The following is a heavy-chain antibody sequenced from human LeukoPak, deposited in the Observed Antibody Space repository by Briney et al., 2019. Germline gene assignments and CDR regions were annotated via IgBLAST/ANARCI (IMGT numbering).Heavy chain of an antibody. D-gene: IGHD4-23*01. J-gene: IGHJ4*02. CDR3: ARDLRGNRDC. CDR2: IRSTSSTI. V-gene: IGHV3-48*01. Sequence: GGSLILSCAASGFTFSSYAMNWVRQAPGKGLEWISYIRSTSSTIYHADSVKGRFTISRDNAKNSLYLQMNSLRAEDTAVYFCARDLRGNRDCWGQGTLVTVSS. CDR1: GFTFSSYA.